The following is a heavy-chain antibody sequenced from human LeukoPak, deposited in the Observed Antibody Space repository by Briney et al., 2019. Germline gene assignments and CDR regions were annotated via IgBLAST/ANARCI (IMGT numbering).Heavy chain of an antibody. D-gene: IGHD6-19*01. J-gene: IGHJ4*02. CDR3: AKMPVSYSSGWSTFDY. V-gene: IGHV3-23*01. Sequence: GGSLRLSCAASGFTFSSYAMSWVRQAQVKGLEWVSVIGASGDSTYYADSVKGRFTISRDNSKNTLYLQMNSLRAEDTAVYYCAKMPVSYSSGWSTFDYWGRGNLVSVSS. CDR2: IGASGDST. CDR1: GFTFSSYA.